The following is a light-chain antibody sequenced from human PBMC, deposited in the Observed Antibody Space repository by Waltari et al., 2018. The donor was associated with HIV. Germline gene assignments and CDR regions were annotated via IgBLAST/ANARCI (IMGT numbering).Light chain of an antibody. CDR2: DDD. J-gene: IGLJ1*01. CDR1: YIGSKS. V-gene: IGLV3-21*02. CDR3: QVWDSSSDHSV. Sequence: SYVLTQPPSVSVAPGQAARISCGGFYIGSKSVHWYQQKPGQAPLLVVYDDDDRPSGIPERFSGSNSENTAALTISRVEAGDEADYYCQVWDSSSDHSVFGTGTKVTVL.